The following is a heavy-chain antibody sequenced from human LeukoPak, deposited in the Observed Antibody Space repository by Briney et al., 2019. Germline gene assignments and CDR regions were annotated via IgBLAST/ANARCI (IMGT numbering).Heavy chain of an antibody. V-gene: IGHV4-34*01. D-gene: IGHD4-17*01. CDR2: INHSGST. J-gene: IGHJ4*02. CDR1: GGSFSGYY. CDR3: ARGSHYGDYGY. Sequence: SEALSLTCAVYGGSFSGYYWSWIRQPPGKGLEWIGEINHSGSTNYNPSLKSRVTISVDTSKNQFSLKLTSVTAADTAVYYCARGSHYGDYGYWGQGTLVTVSS.